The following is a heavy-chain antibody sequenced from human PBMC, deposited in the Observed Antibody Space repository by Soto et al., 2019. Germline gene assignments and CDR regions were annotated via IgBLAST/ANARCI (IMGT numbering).Heavy chain of an antibody. CDR3: ARRIVVVPAAIDAFDI. Sequence: SETLSLTCTVSGGSISSYDWSWIRQPPGKGLEWIGYIYYSGSTNYNPSLKSRVTISVDTSKNQFSLKLSSVTAADTAVYYCARRIVVVPAAIDAFDIWGQGTMVTVSS. J-gene: IGHJ3*02. V-gene: IGHV4-59*08. CDR2: IYYSGST. D-gene: IGHD2-2*01. CDR1: GGSISSYD.